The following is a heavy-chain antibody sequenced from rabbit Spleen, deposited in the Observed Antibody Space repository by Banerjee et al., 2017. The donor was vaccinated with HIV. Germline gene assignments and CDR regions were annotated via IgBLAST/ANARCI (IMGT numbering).Heavy chain of an antibody. CDR1: GFSFSDRDV. V-gene: IGHV1S45*01. CDR3: ARDLVAVIGWNFGL. CDR2: INAATAKP. J-gene: IGHJ4*01. D-gene: IGHD5-1*01. Sequence: QEQLVESGGGLVKPEGSLTLTCKASGFSFSDRDVMCWVRQAPGKGLEWIACINAATAKPVYATWAKGRFTISRTSSTTVTLQMTSLTAADTAIYFCARDLVAVIGWNFGLWGPGTLVTVS.